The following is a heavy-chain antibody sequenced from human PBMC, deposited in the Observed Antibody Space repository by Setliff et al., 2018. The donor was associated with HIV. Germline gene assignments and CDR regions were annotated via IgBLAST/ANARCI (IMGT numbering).Heavy chain of an antibody. CDR3: ARGWGHDGFDF. CDR2: IYSSGST. CDR1: GGSISSYY. D-gene: IGHD7-27*01. J-gene: IGHJ3*01. V-gene: IGHV4-4*07. Sequence: SETLSLTCTVSGGSISSYYWSWIRQPAAKGLEWIGRIYSSGSTNYNPSLESRATMSVDTSKSQFSLKLTSVTAADTAVYYCARGWGHDGFDFWGQGTMVTVSS.